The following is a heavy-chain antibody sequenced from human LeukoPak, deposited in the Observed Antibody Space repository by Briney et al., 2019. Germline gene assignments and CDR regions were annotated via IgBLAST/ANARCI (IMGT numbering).Heavy chain of an antibody. Sequence: PGGSLRLSCAASGFTFSSYAMSWVRKTPAKGLERVWVISGSGGSTFYADSVKSRFTISRDNSSNTLSLQKNSLRAEDTAVDYCAEYHGQCGASSCYNYDFWGQGTPVTVSS. CDR1: GFTFSSYA. J-gene: IGHJ4*02. CDR3: AEYHGQCGASSCYNYDF. V-gene: IGHV3-23*01. D-gene: IGHD2-2*02. CDR2: ISGSGGST.